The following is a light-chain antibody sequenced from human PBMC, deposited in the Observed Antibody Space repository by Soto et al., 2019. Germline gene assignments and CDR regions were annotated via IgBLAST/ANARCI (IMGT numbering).Light chain of an antibody. CDR2: AAS. CDR1: QNIGVY. V-gene: IGKV1-39*01. J-gene: IGKJ1*01. Sequence: DIQMTQSPSSLSASVGDRVTITCRASQNIGVYLNWYQKKPGKAPKLLIHAASSLHIGVPSTFSGSGSGTDFALTISSLQPEDFATYYCHQTAANPWTFAQGTKVEIK. CDR3: HQTAANPWT.